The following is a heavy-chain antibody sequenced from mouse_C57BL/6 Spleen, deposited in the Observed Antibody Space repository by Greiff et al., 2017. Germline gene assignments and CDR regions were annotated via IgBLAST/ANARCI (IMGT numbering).Heavy chain of an antibody. CDR2: ISSGGSYT. CDR3: ARHELTHFDY. J-gene: IGHJ2*01. Sequence: EVMLVESGGDLVKPGGSLKLSCAASGFTFSSYGMSWVRQTPDKRLEWVATISSGGSYTYYPDSVKGRFTISRDNAKNTLYLQMSSLKSEDTAMYYCARHELTHFDYWGQGTTLTVSS. CDR1: GFTFSSYG. V-gene: IGHV5-6*01. D-gene: IGHD4-1*01.